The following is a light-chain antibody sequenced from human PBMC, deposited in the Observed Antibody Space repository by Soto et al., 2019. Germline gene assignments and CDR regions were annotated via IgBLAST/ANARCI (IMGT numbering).Light chain of an antibody. CDR3: QQLNSYPFT. V-gene: IGKV1-9*01. J-gene: IGKJ3*01. Sequence: DMPLTQSPSFLSASVGDRVTITCRASQNINTFLAWYQQKPGKAPNLLIFAASTLLGGVPSRFSGSGSETEFSITISSLQPEDFATYYCQQLNSYPFTFGPGTKVGI. CDR2: AAS. CDR1: QNINTF.